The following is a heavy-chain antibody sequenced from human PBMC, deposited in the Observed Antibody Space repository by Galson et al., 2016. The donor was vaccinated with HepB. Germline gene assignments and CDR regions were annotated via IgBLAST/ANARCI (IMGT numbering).Heavy chain of an antibody. CDR3: ARHRYTSGWNTLDS. Sequence: ETLSLTCGVSGGSLSGHYWNWIRQCPGKGLEWIGEITDSGSTNYNATLKSRVSISIDTPKNQFTLKLDSVTAADTAIYYCARHRYTSGWNTLDSWGQGTLVTVSS. CDR2: ITDSGST. V-gene: IGHV4-34*01. CDR1: GGSLSGHY. D-gene: IGHD6-19*01. J-gene: IGHJ4*02.